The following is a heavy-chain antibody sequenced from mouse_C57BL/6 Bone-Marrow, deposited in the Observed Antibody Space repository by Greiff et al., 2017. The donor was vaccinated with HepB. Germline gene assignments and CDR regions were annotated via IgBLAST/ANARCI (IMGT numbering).Heavy chain of an antibody. CDR3: ARRLPSWFAY. J-gene: IGHJ3*01. CDR1: GYTFTSYG. D-gene: IGHD3-2*02. V-gene: IGHV1-81*01. Sequence: QVQLQQSGAELARPGASVKLSCKASGYTFTSYGISWVKQRTGQGLEWIGEIYPRSGNTYYNEKFKGKATLTADKSSSTAYMELRCLTSEDSAVYFCARRLPSWFAYWGQGTLVTVSA. CDR2: IYPRSGNT.